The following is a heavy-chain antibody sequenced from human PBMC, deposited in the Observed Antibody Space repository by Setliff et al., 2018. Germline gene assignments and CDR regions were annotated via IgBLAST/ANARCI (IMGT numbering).Heavy chain of an antibody. V-gene: IGHV1-2*04. CDR3: ARGAGGIWQWGYYFDY. CDR1: GYTFTGYY. D-gene: IGHD6-19*01. J-gene: IGHJ4*02. Sequence: ASVKVSCKASGYTFTGYYMHWVRQAPGQGLEWMGWINPNSGGTNYAQKFQGWVTMTRDTSISTTYMELSRLRSDDTAVYYCARGAGGIWQWGYYFDYWGQGTLVTVSS. CDR2: INPNSGGT.